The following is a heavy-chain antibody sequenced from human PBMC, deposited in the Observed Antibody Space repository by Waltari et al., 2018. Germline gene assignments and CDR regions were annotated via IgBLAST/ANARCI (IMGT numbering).Heavy chain of an antibody. J-gene: IGHJ4*02. CDR2: ISGSGGST. Sequence: VQLVQSGAEVKKPGSSLKVSCKASGGTFSSYAISWVRQAPGKGLEWVSAISGSGGSTYYADSVKGRFTISRDNSKNTLYLQMNSLRAEDTAVYYCAKVLQGVENYWGQGTLVTVSS. V-gene: IGHV3-23*04. CDR1: GGTFSSYA. CDR3: AKVLQGVENY.